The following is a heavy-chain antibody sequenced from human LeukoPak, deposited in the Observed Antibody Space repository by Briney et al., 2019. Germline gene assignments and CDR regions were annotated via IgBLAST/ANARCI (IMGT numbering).Heavy chain of an antibody. D-gene: IGHD3-22*01. CDR3: AKDLMIVPRAWFDP. V-gene: IGHV3-30*02. Sequence: GGSLRFSCAASGFTFSSYGMHWVRQAPGKGLEWVAFIRYDGSNKYYADSVKGRFTISRDNSKNTLYLQMNSLRAEDTAVYYCAKDLMIVPRAWFDPWGQGTLVTVSS. CDR2: IRYDGSNK. CDR1: GFTFSSYG. J-gene: IGHJ5*02.